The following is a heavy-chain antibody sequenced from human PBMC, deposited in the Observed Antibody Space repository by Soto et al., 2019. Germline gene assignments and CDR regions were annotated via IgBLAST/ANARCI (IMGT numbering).Heavy chain of an antibody. CDR3: ATAPRAPSYGSGSVDY. V-gene: IGHV3-21*01. D-gene: IGHD3-10*01. J-gene: IGHJ4*02. Sequence: EVQLVESGGGLVKPGGSLRLSCAASGFTFSSYSMNWVRQAPGKGLEWVSSISSSSSYIYYADSVKGRFTISRDNAKNSLYLQMNSLRAEDTAVYYCATAPRAPSYGSGSVDYWGQGTLVTVSS. CDR2: ISSSSSYI. CDR1: GFTFSSYS.